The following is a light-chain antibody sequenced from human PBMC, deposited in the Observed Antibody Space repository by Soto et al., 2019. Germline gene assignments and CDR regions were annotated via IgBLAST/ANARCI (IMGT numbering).Light chain of an antibody. J-gene: IGKJ1*01. V-gene: IGKV3-20*01. Sequence: EIVLTQSPATLSVSPGERATLSCRASQSVSSNLAWYQQKPGQAPMLLIYGASVRATGIPDRFSGSGSGTDFTLTISRLEPEDCAVYYCQVFDGSLWTFGQGTKA. CDR3: QVFDGSLWT. CDR1: QSVSSN. CDR2: GAS.